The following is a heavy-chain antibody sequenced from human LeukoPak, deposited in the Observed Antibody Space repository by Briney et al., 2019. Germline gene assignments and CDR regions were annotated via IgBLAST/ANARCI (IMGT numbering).Heavy chain of an antibody. CDR3: ARHSSSGFDY. Sequence: SETLSLTCTVSGGSISSSSYYWGWIRQPPGKGLEWIGSIYYSGSTYYNPSLKSRVTISVDTSKNQFSLKLSSMTAADTAVYYCARHSSSGFDYWGQGTLVTVSS. D-gene: IGHD6-6*01. CDR1: GGSISSSSYY. V-gene: IGHV4-39*01. CDR2: IYYSGST. J-gene: IGHJ4*02.